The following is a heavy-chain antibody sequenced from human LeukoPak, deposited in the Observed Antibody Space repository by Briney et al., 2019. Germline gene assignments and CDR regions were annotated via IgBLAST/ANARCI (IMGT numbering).Heavy chain of an antibody. Sequence: PGGSLRLSCAASGFTFSSYSMNWVRQAPGKGLEWASSISSSSSYIYYADSVKGRFTISRDNAKNSLYLQMNSLRAEDTAVYYCARDGYCSSTSCFDYWGQGTLVTVSS. CDR2: ISSSSSYI. CDR3: ARDGYCSSTSCFDY. D-gene: IGHD2-2*01. CDR1: GFTFSSYS. J-gene: IGHJ4*02. V-gene: IGHV3-21*01.